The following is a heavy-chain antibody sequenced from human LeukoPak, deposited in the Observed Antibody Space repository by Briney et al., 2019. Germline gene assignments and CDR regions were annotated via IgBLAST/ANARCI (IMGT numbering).Heavy chain of an antibody. Sequence: SETLSLTCTVSGGSISSGGYYWSWIRQPAGKGLEWIGRIYTSGSTYYNPSLKSRVTISVDTSKNQFSLKLSSVTAADTAVYYCARDQGYCSSTSCGGTDYWGQGTLVTVSS. D-gene: IGHD2-2*01. CDR1: GGSISSGGYY. J-gene: IGHJ4*02. V-gene: IGHV4-61*02. CDR3: ARDQGYCSSTSCGGTDY. CDR2: IYTSGST.